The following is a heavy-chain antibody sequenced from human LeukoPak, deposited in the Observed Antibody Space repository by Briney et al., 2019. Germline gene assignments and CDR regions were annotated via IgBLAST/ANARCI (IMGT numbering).Heavy chain of an antibody. Sequence: GGSLRLSCAASGFTFSGSAMHRVRQASGKGLEWVGRIRSKANSYATAYAASVKGRFTISRDDSKNTAYLQMNSLKTEDTAVYYCTRSVTAYIRYAFDIWGQGTMVTVSS. D-gene: IGHD2-21*02. V-gene: IGHV3-73*01. CDR1: GFTFSGSA. CDR2: IRSKANSYAT. CDR3: TRSVTAYIRYAFDI. J-gene: IGHJ3*02.